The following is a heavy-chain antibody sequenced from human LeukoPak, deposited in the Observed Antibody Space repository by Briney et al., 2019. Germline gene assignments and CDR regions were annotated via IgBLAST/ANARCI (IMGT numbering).Heavy chain of an antibody. CDR2: ISYNSFTV. D-gene: IGHD2-15*01. CDR1: GFTFNIYN. J-gene: IGHJ4*02. V-gene: IGHV3-48*04. CDR3: GRGGGPHPFDY. Sequence: GGSLRLSCAASGFTFNIYNMNWVRQAPGKGLEWISYISYNSFTVYYADSVKGRFTISRDNADNSLFLQMNSLRAEDTALYYCGRGGGPHPFDYWGQGTLVTVSS.